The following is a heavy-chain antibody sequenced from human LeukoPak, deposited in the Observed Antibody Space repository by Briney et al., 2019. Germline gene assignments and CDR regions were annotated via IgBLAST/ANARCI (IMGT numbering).Heavy chain of an antibody. Sequence: ASVTVSFKASGYTFTSYYIHWVRQTPGQGVEWIGMIKPGGGRTRYAQKFQERVTITRERNTRTDYMGRRRLRSEDTAVYYCAKDLRWDHPGFDPWGQGTLVSVSS. CDR3: AKDLRWDHPGFDP. J-gene: IGHJ5*02. D-gene: IGHD4-23*01. CDR1: GYTFTSYY. CDR2: IKPGGGRT. V-gene: IGHV1-46*01.